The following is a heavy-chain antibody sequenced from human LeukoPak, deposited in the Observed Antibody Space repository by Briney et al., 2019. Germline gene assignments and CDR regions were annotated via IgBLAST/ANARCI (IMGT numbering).Heavy chain of an antibody. Sequence: GGSLRLSCAASGFTFSSYSMNWVRQAPGKGLEWVSSISSSSSYIYYADSVKGRFTISRDNDKNSLYLQMNSLRAEDTAVYYCASPLGSGDAFDIWGQGTMVTVSS. J-gene: IGHJ3*02. CDR1: GFTFSSYS. D-gene: IGHD3-10*01. CDR2: ISSSSSYI. V-gene: IGHV3-21*01. CDR3: ASPLGSGDAFDI.